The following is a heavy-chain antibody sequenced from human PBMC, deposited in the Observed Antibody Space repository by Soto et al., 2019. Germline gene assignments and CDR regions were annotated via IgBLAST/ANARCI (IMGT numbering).Heavy chain of an antibody. D-gene: IGHD2-2*01. Sequence: GESLKISCKGSGFTFTSYWIAWVRQMPCKGLEWMWIIYPGDSYSSYSPSFQGQVTISADKSINTAYLHWSSLKASDTAIYYCAKHEGYCSTTTCSNFDYWGQGTLVTVSS. CDR3: AKHEGYCSTTTCSNFDY. V-gene: IGHV5-51*01. CDR1: GFTFTSYW. J-gene: IGHJ4*02. CDR2: IYPGDSYS.